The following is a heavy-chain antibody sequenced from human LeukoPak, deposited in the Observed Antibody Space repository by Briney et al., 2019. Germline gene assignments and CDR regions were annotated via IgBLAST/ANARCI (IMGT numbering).Heavy chain of an antibody. Sequence: SETLSLTCTVSGGSISSYYWSWIRQPPGKGLEWIGYIYYSGSTNYNPSLKSRVTISVDTSKNQFSLKLSSVTAADTAVYYCARDSGSYSYFDYWGQGTLVTVSS. CDR3: ARDSGSYSYFDY. D-gene: IGHD1-26*01. V-gene: IGHV4-59*01. CDR1: GGSISSYY. J-gene: IGHJ4*02. CDR2: IYYSGST.